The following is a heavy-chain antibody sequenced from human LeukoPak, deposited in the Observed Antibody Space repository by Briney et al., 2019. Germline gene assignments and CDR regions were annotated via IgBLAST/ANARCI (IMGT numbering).Heavy chain of an antibody. CDR2: ISSSSSYI. D-gene: IGHD2-2*01. V-gene: IGHV3-21*01. Sequence: GGSLRLSCAASGFTFSSYSMNWVRQAPGKGLEWVSSISSSSSYIYYADSVKGRFTISRDNAKNSLYLQMNSLRAEDTAVYYCARVGSVVPAAYYFDYWGQGTLVTVSS. CDR1: GFTFSSYS. CDR3: ARVGSVVPAAYYFDY. J-gene: IGHJ4*02.